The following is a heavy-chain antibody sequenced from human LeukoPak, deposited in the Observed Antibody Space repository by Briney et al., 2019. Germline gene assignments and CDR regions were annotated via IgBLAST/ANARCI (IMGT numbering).Heavy chain of an antibody. CDR3: VKDRSGGYSFDY. D-gene: IGHD1-26*01. V-gene: IGHV3-64D*09. CDR1: GFTFSAYA. Sequence: GGSLRLSCSTSGFTFSAYAMHCARQAPGKGLEYVSAISPNGVSTYYADSVKGRFTISRDNSKNTLYLQMTSLRAEDTAVYYCVKDRSGGYSFDYWGQGTLVTVSS. J-gene: IGHJ4*02. CDR2: ISPNGVST.